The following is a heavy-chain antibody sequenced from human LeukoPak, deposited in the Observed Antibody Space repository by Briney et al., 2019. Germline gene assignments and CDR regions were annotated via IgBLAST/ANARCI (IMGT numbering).Heavy chain of an antibody. D-gene: IGHD2-2*01. V-gene: IGHV3-48*03. CDR1: GFTFSSYE. Sequence: GGSLRLSCAASGFTFSSYEMNWVRQAPGKGLEWVSYISSSGSTIYYTDSVKGRFPISRDNANKPLFLQMNSLRAEDTAVYYCARDLARCSSTSCYGYYYYGMDVWGKGTTVTVSS. CDR3: ARDLARCSSTSCYGYYYYGMDV. J-gene: IGHJ6*04. CDR2: ISSSGSTI.